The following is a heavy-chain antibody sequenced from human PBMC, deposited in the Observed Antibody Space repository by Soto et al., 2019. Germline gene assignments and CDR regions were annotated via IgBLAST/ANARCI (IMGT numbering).Heavy chain of an antibody. V-gene: IGHV3-23*01. CDR1: GFTFSSYA. J-gene: IGHJ4*02. Sequence: GGSLRLSCAASGFTFSSYAMGWVRQAPRTGLEWVSIIDGSGGDTSFADSVKGRFTISRDNSKKTLYLHMSSLRVEDTARYYCAKEIVAAAYVETSPFDVWGQGTQVTVSS. D-gene: IGHD2-15*01. CDR3: AKEIVAAAYVETSPFDV. CDR2: IDGSGGDT.